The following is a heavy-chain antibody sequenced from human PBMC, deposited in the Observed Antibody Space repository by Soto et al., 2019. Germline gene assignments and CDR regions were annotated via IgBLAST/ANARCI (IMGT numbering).Heavy chain of an antibody. CDR2: IYWDDDK. CDR1: GLRISKKKVG. D-gene: IGHD3-22*01. V-gene: IGHV2-5*02. CDR3: AHDLVTVAYYDYFMDL. J-gene: IGHJ6*03. Sequence: FCGLRISKKKVGVGWIRQPPGKALEWLALIYWDDDKRYSPSLKSRLTITKDTSKNQVVLTMTNMDPADTATYYCAHDLVTVAYYDYFMDLWVKRSTV.